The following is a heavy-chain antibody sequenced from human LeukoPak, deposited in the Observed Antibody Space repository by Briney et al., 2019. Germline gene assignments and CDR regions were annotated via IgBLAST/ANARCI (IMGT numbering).Heavy chain of an antibody. V-gene: IGHV3-30*02. CDR2: IRYDGSNK. D-gene: IGHD3-10*01. CDR3: ARDYYGSGSYPNYAFDI. Sequence: GGSLRLSCAASGFTFSSYGMHWVRQAPGKGLEWVAFIRYDGSNKYYADSVKGRFTISRDNSKNTLYLQMNSLRAEDTAVYYCARDYYGSGSYPNYAFDIWGQGTMVTVAS. CDR1: GFTFSSYG. J-gene: IGHJ3*02.